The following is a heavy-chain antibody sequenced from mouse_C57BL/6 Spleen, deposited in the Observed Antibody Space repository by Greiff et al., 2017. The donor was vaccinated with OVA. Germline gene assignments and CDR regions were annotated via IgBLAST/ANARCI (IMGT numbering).Heavy chain of an antibody. D-gene: IGHD2-4*01. J-gene: IGHJ4*01. CDR2: INPNNGGT. Sequence: VQLQQSGPELVKPGASVKISCKASGYTFTDYYMNWVKQSHGKSLEWIGDINPNNGGTSYNQKFKGKATLIVDKSSSTAYMELRRLRSEDSAIYYCARADCGGQVDYWGQGTSVTVSS. CDR1: GYTFTDYY. V-gene: IGHV1-26*01. CDR3: ARADCGGQVDY.